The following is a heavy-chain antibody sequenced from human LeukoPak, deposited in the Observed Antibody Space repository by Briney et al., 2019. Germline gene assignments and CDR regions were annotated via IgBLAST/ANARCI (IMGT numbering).Heavy chain of an antibody. CDR2: ISYDGSNK. CDR3: ARDSRYYDFWSGYREDY. J-gene: IGHJ4*02. Sequence: SLRLSCAASGFTFSSYAMHWVRQAPGKGLERVAVISYDGSNKYYADSVKGRFTISRDNSKNTLYLQMNSLRAEDTAVYYCARDSRYYDFWSGYREDYWGQGTLVTVSS. D-gene: IGHD3-3*01. V-gene: IGHV3-30-3*01. CDR1: GFTFSSYA.